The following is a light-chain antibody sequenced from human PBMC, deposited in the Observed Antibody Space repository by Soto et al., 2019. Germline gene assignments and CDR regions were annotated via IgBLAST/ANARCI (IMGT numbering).Light chain of an antibody. CDR2: GAS. CDR3: QQYGSSSYT. V-gene: IGKV3-20*01. J-gene: IGKJ2*01. CDR1: QSVSSSY. Sequence: ESVLTQSPGTLSLSPGERATLSCRASQSVSSSYLAWYQQKPGQAPRLLIYGASSRATGIPDRFSGSGSGTDLTLTISRLEPEDFAVYYCQQYGSSSYTFGQGTKLEIK.